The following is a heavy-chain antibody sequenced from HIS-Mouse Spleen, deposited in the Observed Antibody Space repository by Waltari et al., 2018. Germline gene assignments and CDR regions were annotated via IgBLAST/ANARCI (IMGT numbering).Heavy chain of an antibody. CDR3: ARGGNWDDAFDI. CDR2: INPDSGGT. V-gene: IGHV1-2*02. CDR1: GYTFTGYY. Sequence: QVQLVQSGAEVKKPGASVKVSCKASGYTFTGYYMHWVRQAPGQGLEWRGWINPDSGGTNYAQKCQGRVTMTRDTSISTAYMELSRLRSDDTAVYYCARGGNWDDAFDIWGQGTMVTVSS. D-gene: IGHD7-27*01. J-gene: IGHJ3*02.